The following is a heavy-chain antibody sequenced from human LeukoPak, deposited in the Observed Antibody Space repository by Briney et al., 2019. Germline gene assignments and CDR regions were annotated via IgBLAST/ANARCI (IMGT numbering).Heavy chain of an antibody. CDR2: IIPIFGTA. D-gene: IGHD6-13*01. CDR3: ARAMASAAGTGRWFDP. Sequence: SVKVSCKASGGTFSSYAISWVRQAPGQGLEWMVGIIPIFGTANYAQKFQGRVTITADESTSTAYMELSSLRSEDTAVYYCARAMASAAGTGRWFDPWGQGTLVTVSS. CDR1: GGTFSSYA. J-gene: IGHJ5*02. V-gene: IGHV1-69*13.